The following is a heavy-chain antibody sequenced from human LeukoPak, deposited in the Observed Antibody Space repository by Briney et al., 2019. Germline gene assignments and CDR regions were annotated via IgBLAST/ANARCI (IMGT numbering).Heavy chain of an antibody. CDR2: ISYDGSNK. J-gene: IGHJ4*02. CDR3: ARPFRGSGPFDY. V-gene: IGHV3-30-3*01. Sequence: PGGSLRLSCAASGFTFSSYAMHWVRQAPGKGLEWVAVISYDGSNKYYADSVKGRFTISRDNSKNTLYLQMNSLRAEDTAVYYCARPFRGSGPFDYWGQGTLVTVSS. CDR1: GFTFSSYA. D-gene: IGHD2-15*01.